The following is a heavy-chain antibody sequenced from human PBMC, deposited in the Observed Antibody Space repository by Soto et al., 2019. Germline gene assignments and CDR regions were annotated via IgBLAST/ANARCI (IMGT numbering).Heavy chain of an antibody. CDR2: IKSKTDGGTT. V-gene: IGHV3-15*01. D-gene: IGHD2-2*01. Sequence: GGSLRLSCAGSGFGFSNAWLNWVRQAPGMGLEWVGRIKSKTDGGTTDYAAPVKGRFTISRDDSKNTLYLQMNSLKTEDTAVYYCTTDPPRYCSSTTCYLGHWGQGALVTVSS. CDR1: GFGFSNAW. CDR3: TTDPPRYCSSTTCYLGH. J-gene: IGHJ4*02.